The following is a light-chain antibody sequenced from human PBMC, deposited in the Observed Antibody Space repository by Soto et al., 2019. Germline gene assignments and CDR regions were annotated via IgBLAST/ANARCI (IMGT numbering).Light chain of an antibody. J-gene: IGKJ1*01. Sequence: IVLTQSPGTVSLSPGERATLSCRASQSVRSTYLAWYQQKPGQPPRLLIYGASSRATGIPDRFSGSGSGTDFTLTISRLEPEDFAVYYCQQYGGSPWTFGQGTKVEVK. CDR1: QSVRSTY. V-gene: IGKV3-20*01. CDR3: QQYGGSPWT. CDR2: GAS.